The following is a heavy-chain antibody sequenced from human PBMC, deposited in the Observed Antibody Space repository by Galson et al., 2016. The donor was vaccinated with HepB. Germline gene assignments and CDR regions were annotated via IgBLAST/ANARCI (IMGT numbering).Heavy chain of an antibody. CDR3: ARDTTAGLGGLDH. Sequence: SLRLSCAASGFTFSSFTMNWVRQAPGKGLEWVSGITRNSDRMGYADSVKGRFTIPRDNARGSLYLQMKSLRAEDTALYYCARDTTAGLGGLDHWGQGALVTVSS. CDR1: GFTFSSFT. V-gene: IGHV3-9*01. J-gene: IGHJ4*02. D-gene: IGHD3-16*01. CDR2: ITRNSDRM.